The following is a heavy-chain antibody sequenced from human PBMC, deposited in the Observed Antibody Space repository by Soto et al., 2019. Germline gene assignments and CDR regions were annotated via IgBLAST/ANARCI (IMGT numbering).Heavy chain of an antibody. Sequence: QVQLQESGPGLVKPSETLSLTCAVSGDSISSYYCMWIRQPPGKGLESIGYLYYGRSANYNPSLKSPVTLSVATSTNQCSLTLSSMPAADTAVYYCALRSMAVVPEYWGQGTLVTVSS. CDR3: ALRSMAVVPEY. D-gene: IGHD3-22*01. J-gene: IGHJ4*02. CDR2: LYYGRSA. CDR1: GDSISSYY. V-gene: IGHV4-59*01.